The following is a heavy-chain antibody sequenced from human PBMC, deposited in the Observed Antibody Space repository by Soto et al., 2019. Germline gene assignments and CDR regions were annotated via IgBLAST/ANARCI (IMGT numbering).Heavy chain of an antibody. CDR3: ARRDVDSSGYYLDY. Sequence: QVQLVESGGGLVKPGGSLRLSCAASGFTFSDYYMSWIRQAPGKGLEWISYISSSSRYTNYADSVKGRFTISRGNAKNSLDLPMTSLRAEDTAVYYCARRDVDSSGYYLDYWGQGTVVTVSS. D-gene: IGHD3-22*01. CDR2: ISSSSRYT. CDR1: GFTFSDYY. V-gene: IGHV3-11*05. J-gene: IGHJ4*02.